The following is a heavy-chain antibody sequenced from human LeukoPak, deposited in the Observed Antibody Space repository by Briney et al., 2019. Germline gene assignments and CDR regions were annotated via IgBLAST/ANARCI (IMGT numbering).Heavy chain of an antibody. Sequence: PGGSLRLSCAASGIILSSYWMSWVRQAPGKGLVWVANIKQDGSEKWYVDSVKGRFTISRDNAKNSLYLQMNSLRVEDTAVYYCAREFRSGYNSRWFDYWGQGTLVTVSS. J-gene: IGHJ5*01. CDR2: IKQDGSEK. V-gene: IGHV3-7*01. D-gene: IGHD6-19*01. CDR3: AREFRSGYNSRWFDY. CDR1: GIILSSYW.